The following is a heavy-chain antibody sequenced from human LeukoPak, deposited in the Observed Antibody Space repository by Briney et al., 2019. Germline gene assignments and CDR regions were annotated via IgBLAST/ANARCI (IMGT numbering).Heavy chain of an antibody. J-gene: IGHJ4*02. V-gene: IGHV1-69*06. CDR1: GVTFDSSD. CDR3: ARDLKRGYSSGRYSWGTGSSNDY. Sequence: SVKVSCKASGVTFDSSDISWVRQAPGQGLEWMGGIIPIFGSAIYAQKFQGRVTITADTSTSTAYMELTSLRSEDTAMYYCARDLKRGYSSGRYSWGTGSSNDYWGQGTLVTVSS. D-gene: IGHD6-19*01. CDR2: IIPIFGSA.